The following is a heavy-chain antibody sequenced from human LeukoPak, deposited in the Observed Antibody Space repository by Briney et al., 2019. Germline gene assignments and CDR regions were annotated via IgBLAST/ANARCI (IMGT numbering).Heavy chain of an antibody. CDR2: ISSSGLTI. V-gene: IGHV3-48*03. CDR3: ARMYSSGWNY. J-gene: IGHJ4*02. Sequence: GGSLRLSCVASGFTFSSYEMEWVRQAPGKGLEWVSYISSSGLTIYYADSVKGRFTISRDNAKNSLYLQMNSLRVEDTAVYYCARMYSSGWNYWGQGTLVTVSS. D-gene: IGHD6-19*01. CDR1: GFTFSSYE.